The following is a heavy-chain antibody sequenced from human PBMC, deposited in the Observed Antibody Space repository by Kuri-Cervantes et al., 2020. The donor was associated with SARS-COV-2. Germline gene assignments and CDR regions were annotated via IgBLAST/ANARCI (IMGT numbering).Heavy chain of an antibody. Sequence: SETLSLTCTVSGGSISSYYWSWIRQPPGKGLEWIGEINHSGSTNYNPSLKSRVTISVDTSKNQFSLKLSSVTAADTAVYYCARGYAGRTSNYVRYNYYYYYMGVWGKGTTVTVSS. J-gene: IGHJ6*03. V-gene: IGHV4-34*01. CDR1: GGSISSYY. CDR2: INHSGST. D-gene: IGHD4-11*01. CDR3: ARGYAGRTSNYVRYNYYYYYMGV.